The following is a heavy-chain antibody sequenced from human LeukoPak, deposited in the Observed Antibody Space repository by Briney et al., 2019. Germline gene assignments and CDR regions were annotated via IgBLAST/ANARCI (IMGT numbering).Heavy chain of an antibody. J-gene: IGHJ6*02. CDR2: ISGSGGST. V-gene: IGHV3-23*01. D-gene: IGHD3-10*01. CDR1: GFTFSSYA. CDR3: AKDLLWLGELPYPGLTHYYGMDV. Sequence: GGSLRLSCAASGFTFSSYAMSWVRQAPGKGLEWVSAISGSGGSTYYADSVKDRFTISRDNSKNTLYLQMNSLRAEDTAVYYCAKDLLWLGELPYPGLTHYYGMDVWGQGTTVTVSS.